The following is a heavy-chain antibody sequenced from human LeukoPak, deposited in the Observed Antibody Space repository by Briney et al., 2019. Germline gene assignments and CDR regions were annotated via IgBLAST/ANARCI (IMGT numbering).Heavy chain of an antibody. CDR3: ARDSWEGIDY. CDR1: GGSISSGGYS. Sequence: SETLSLTCAVSGGSISSGGYSWSWIRQPPGKGLEWIGYIYHSGSTYYNPSLKSRVTISVDRSKNQFSLKLSSATAADTAVYYCARDSWEGIDYRGQGTLVTVSS. V-gene: IGHV4-30-2*01. CDR2: IYHSGST. J-gene: IGHJ4*02. D-gene: IGHD1-26*01.